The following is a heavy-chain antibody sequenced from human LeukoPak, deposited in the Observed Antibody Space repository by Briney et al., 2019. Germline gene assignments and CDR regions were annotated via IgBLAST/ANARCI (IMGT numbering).Heavy chain of an antibody. V-gene: IGHV3-23*01. CDR2: ISGSGGST. D-gene: IGHD3-16*01. CDR3: AKENHDYGMEYYFDY. CDR1: GFTFSSYA. Sequence: QPGGSLRLSCAASGFTFSSYAMSWVRQAPGKGMEWVSSISGSGGSTYYADSVKGRFTISRDNSKNTLYLQMNSLRAEDTAVYYCAKENHDYGMEYYFDYWGQGTLVTVSS. J-gene: IGHJ4*02.